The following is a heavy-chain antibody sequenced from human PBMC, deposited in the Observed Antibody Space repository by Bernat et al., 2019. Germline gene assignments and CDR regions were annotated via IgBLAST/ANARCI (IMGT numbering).Heavy chain of an antibody. D-gene: IGHD3-3*01. V-gene: IGHV3-48*01. CDR2: ISSSSSTI. CDR1: GFTFSSYS. CDR3: AREDDWSSLDGMDV. Sequence: EVQLVESGGGLVQPGGSLRLSCAASGFTFSSYSMNWVRQAPGKGLEWVSYISSSSSTIYYADSVKGRFTISRDNAKNSLYLQMNSLRAEDTAVYYCAREDDWSSLDGMDVWGQGTTVTVSS. J-gene: IGHJ6*02.